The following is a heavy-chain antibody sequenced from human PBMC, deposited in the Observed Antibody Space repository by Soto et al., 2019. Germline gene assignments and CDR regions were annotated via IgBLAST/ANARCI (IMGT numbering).Heavy chain of an antibody. D-gene: IGHD5-12*01. CDR3: ARKGYIGNFAMGV. CDR1: GYTFKSYD. Sequence: ASVKVSCKASGYTFKSYDVMWVRKAPGQGLEWMGWISGHNGKADYAENFQGRVIMTTDTSTATASMDLRGLRSDDTAVYYCARKGYIGNFAMGVWGQGTTVTVSS. J-gene: IGHJ6*02. CDR2: ISGHNGKA. V-gene: IGHV1-18*04.